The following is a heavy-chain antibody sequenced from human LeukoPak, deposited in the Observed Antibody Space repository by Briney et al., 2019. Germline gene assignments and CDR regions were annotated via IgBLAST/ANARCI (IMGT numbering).Heavy chain of an antibody. CDR2: ISGYNGNT. V-gene: IGHV1-18*01. Sequence: ASVKVSCKASGGTFSSYAISWVRQAPGQGLEWMGWISGYNGNTNHTQNPQGRVTMTTDTSTSTAYMELRSLGSDDTAVYYCASRHCYVLWWWELVPGNYWGQGTLVTVSS. J-gene: IGHJ4*02. CDR1: GGTFSSYA. CDR3: ASRHCYVLWWWELVPGNY. D-gene: IGHD2-15*01.